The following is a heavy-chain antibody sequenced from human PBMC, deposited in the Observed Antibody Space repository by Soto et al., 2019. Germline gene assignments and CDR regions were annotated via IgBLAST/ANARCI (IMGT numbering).Heavy chain of an antibody. CDR2: IYYTVGT. CDR3: ARLEVGLDY. V-gene: IGHV4-61*03. J-gene: IGHJ4*02. D-gene: IGHD2-2*01. CDR1: GGSVSSGSYY. Sequence: QVQLQESGPGLVKPSETLSLTCSVSGGSVSSGSYYWSWIRQSPEKGLGWIGYIYYTVGTKYNPPPPSRVTISADTSRNHFSLKLTSVTAADTAVYYCARLEVGLDYWGQGALVTVSS.